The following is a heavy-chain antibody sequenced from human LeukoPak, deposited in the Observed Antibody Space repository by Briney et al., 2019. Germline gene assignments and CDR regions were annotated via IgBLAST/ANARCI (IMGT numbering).Heavy chain of an antibody. J-gene: IGHJ4*02. CDR3: AKVKVVGYSTFDY. D-gene: IGHD2-8*01. Sequence: GGSLRLSCAASGFSFSNWAMSWVRQAPGKGLEWVSGFTRNDETTSYADSVKGRFTISRDNSKNTLYLQMSSLRAKDTAVYYCAKVKVVGYSTFDYWGQGALVTVSS. CDR1: GFSFSNWA. V-gene: IGHV3-23*01. CDR2: FTRNDETT.